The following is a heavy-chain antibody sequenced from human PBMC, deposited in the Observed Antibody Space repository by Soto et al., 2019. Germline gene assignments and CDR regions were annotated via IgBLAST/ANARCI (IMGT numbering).Heavy chain of an antibody. V-gene: IGHV4-61*01. CDR2: ISHSGRT. Sequence: SLALASTFCGACLWSGSFYGSWIRQPPGKGLEWIGYISHSGRTNYDPSLKSRLTMSVDTSQNQFSLQLNSVTAADTDVYYCSYGSSFDYWGQGTLVTVSS. CDR1: GACLWSGSFY. CDR3: SYGSSFDY. J-gene: IGHJ4*02. D-gene: IGHD3-10*01.